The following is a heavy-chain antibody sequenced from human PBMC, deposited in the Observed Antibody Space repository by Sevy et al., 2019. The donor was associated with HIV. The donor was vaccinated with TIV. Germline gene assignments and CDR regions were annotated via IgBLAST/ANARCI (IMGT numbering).Heavy chain of an antibody. V-gene: IGHV3-23*01. D-gene: IGHD1-7*01. J-gene: IGHJ4*02. CDR2: SRGTGDDT. CDR3: AGRVSLTGTTD. CDR1: GFTFSSST. Sequence: GGSLRLSCAASGFTFSSSTMSWVRQTPGKGLEWVSSRGTGDDTYYADSVKGRFTISRDNFKTTLYLQMSSLRAEDSAVYYCAGRVSLTGTTDWGQGSLVTVSS.